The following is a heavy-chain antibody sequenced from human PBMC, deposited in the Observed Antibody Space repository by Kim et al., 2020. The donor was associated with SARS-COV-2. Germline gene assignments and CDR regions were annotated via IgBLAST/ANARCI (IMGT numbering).Heavy chain of an antibody. CDR2: ISGSGGST. CDR3: AKGQDYYDSSGYDY. CDR1: GFTFSSYA. V-gene: IGHV3-23*01. Sequence: GGSLRLSCAASGFTFSSYAMSWVRQAPGNGLEWVSAISGSGGSTYYADSVKGRFTISRDTSKNTLYLQMNSLRAEDTAVYYCAKGQDYYDSSGYDYWGQGTLVTVSS. J-gene: IGHJ4*02. D-gene: IGHD3-22*01.